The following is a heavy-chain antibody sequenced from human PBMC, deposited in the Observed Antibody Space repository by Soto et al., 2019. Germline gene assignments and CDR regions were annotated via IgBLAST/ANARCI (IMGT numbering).Heavy chain of an antibody. J-gene: IGHJ4*02. V-gene: IGHV3-7*01. CDR1: GFTFSGYW. CDR3: ARGQSGYAEAGY. D-gene: IGHD5-12*01. Sequence: EVQLVESGGGLVQPGGSLRLSCAASGFTFSGYWMSWVRQAPGKGLEWVANIKQDGSQKYYVDSVRGRFTISRDNAENSLDLQMNSLRAEDTAVYYCARGQSGYAEAGYWGQGTLVTVSS. CDR2: IKQDGSQK.